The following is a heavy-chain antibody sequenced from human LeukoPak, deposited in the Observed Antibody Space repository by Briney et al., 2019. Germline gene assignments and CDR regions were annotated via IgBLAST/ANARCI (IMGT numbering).Heavy chain of an antibody. V-gene: IGHV1-46*01. CDR3: ARGTYYYDSSYAFDI. Sequence: GASVKVSCKASGYTFTSYYMHWVRQAPGQGLEWMGIINPSGGSTSYAQKFQGRVTMTRDMSTSTVYMELSSLRSEDTAVYYCARGTYYYDSSYAFDIWGQGTMVTVSS. J-gene: IGHJ3*02. D-gene: IGHD3-22*01. CDR1: GYTFTSYY. CDR2: INPSGGST.